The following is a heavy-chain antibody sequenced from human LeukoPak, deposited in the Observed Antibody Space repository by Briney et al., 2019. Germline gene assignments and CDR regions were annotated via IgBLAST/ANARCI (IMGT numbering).Heavy chain of an antibody. Sequence: SETLSLRCTVSGDSIRGDYWSWIRHPPGKRREWIGYIYYTGNTTYNPSLKRRVTMSIDTSRTLFSIRLTSVTAADTAVYFCARPPGASFDSWGQGNLVTVSS. V-gene: IGHV4-59*08. J-gene: IGHJ4*02. CDR3: ARPPGASFDS. CDR2: IYYTGNT. CDR1: GDSIRGDY. D-gene: IGHD7-27*01.